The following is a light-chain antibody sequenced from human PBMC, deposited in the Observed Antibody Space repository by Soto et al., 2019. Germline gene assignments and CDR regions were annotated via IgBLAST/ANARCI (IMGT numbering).Light chain of an antibody. CDR1: TSNIGSNT. Sequence: QSVLSQPPSESGTPGQRVTISCSGSTSNIGSNTVSWYQQLPQRAPKLLIFSNDQRPSGVPDRFSGSKSGTSASLAISGLQSEDEAEYFCATWADGLSSYVFGTGTKVTVL. J-gene: IGLJ1*01. CDR3: ATWADGLSSYV. CDR2: SND. V-gene: IGLV1-44*01.